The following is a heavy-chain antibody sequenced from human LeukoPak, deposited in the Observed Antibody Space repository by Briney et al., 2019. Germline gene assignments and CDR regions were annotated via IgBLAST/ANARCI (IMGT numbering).Heavy chain of an antibody. J-gene: IGHJ4*02. Sequence: GGSLRLSCSASGFIFSSYGMHWVHQAPGKGPQHVSSISSNGGGTDYADSVKGRFTISRDNSKNTLYLQMRSLRPEDTALYYCARGRDGYNPFDYWGQGTLVTVSS. V-gene: IGHV3-64D*09. D-gene: IGHD5-24*01. CDR1: GFIFSSYG. CDR3: ARGRDGYNPFDY. CDR2: ISSNGGGT.